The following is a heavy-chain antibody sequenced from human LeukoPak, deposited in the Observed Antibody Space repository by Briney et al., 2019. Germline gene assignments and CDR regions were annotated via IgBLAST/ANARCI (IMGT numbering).Heavy chain of an antibody. J-gene: IGHJ4*02. CDR3: ARWGYSYGSYYFDY. CDR2: IYYSGST. V-gene: IGHV4-59*01. CDR1: GGSISSYY. D-gene: IGHD5-18*01. Sequence: PSETLSLTCTVSGGSISSYYWSWIRQPPGKGLEWIRYIYYSGSTNYNPSLKSRVTISVDTSKNQFSLKLSSVTAADTAVYYCARWGYSYGSYYFDYWGQGTLVTVSS.